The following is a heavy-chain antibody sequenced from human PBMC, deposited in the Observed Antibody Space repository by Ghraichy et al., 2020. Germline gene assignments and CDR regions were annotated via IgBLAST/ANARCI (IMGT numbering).Heavy chain of an antibody. J-gene: IGHJ4*02. CDR2: INHSGST. D-gene: IGHD5-18*01. CDR3: ARGPPIDPAMGPGGYYYFDY. Sequence: PETLSLTCAVYGGSFSGYYWTWIRQPPGKGLEWIGEINHSGSTNYNPSLKSRVTISVDTSKNQFSLKLSSVTAADTVVYYCARGPPIDPAMGPGGYYYFDYWGQGTLVTVSS. CDR1: GGSFSGYY. V-gene: IGHV4-34*01.